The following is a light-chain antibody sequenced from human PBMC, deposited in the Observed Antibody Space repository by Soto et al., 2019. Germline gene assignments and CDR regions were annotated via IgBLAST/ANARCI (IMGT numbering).Light chain of an antibody. CDR3: HQYSSSRKT. Sequence: EIVMTQSPAALSVSPGDRATLSCSSSQSISSSYLAWYQQRPGQAPRLLIYGASSRATGIPDRFSGSGSGTDFTLTISRLEPEDSAVYYCHQYSSSRKTFGQGTKVDIK. J-gene: IGKJ1*01. V-gene: IGKV3-20*01. CDR2: GAS. CDR1: QSISSSY.